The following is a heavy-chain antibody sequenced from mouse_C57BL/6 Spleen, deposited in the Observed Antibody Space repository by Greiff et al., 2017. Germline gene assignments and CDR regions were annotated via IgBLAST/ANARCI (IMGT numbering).Heavy chain of an antibody. CDR1: GYTFTSYW. Sequence: QVQLKQPGAELVRPGSSVKLSCKASGYTFTSYWMHWVKQRPIQGLEWIGNIDPSDSETHYNQKFKDKATLTVDKSSSTDYMQLSSLTSEDSAVYYCARTGADTTWFPGFDYWGQGTLVTVSA. CDR3: ARTGADTTWFPGFDY. V-gene: IGHV1-52*01. J-gene: IGHJ3*01. CDR2: IDPSDSET. D-gene: IGHD2-12*01.